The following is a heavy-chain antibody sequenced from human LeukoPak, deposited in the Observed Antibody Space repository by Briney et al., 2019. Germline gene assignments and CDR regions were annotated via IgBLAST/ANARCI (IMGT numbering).Heavy chain of an antibody. D-gene: IGHD4-17*01. CDR3: ARDPYGDYASDAFDI. J-gene: IGHJ3*02. V-gene: IGHV3-21*01. CDR2: ISSSSYI. Sequence: GGSLRLSCAAYGFTFSSYSMNWVRQAPGKGLEWVSSISSSSYIYYADSMKGRFTISRDNAKNSLYLQMNSLRAEDTAVYYCARDPYGDYASDAFDIWGQGTMVTVSS. CDR1: GFTFSSYS.